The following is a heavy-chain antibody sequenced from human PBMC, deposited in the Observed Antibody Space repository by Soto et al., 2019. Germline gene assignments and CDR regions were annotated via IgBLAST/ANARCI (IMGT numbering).Heavy chain of an antibody. CDR3: ARHVARFGELSGPFDY. D-gene: IGHD3-10*01. Sequence: QVQLVESGGGLVKPGGSLRLSCAASGFTFSDYYMSWIRQAPGKALEWIGSIYYSGSTYYNPSLKSRVTISVDTSKNQFSLKLSSVTAADTAVYYCARHVARFGELSGPFDYWGQGTLVTVSS. V-gene: IGHV4-38-2*01. CDR2: IYYSGST. CDR1: GFTFSDYY. J-gene: IGHJ4*02.